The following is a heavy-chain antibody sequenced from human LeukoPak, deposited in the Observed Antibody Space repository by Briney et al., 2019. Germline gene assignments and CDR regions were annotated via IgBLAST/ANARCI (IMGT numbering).Heavy chain of an antibody. V-gene: IGHV3-23*01. CDR3: AKEGHYYDSSGQDDAFDI. D-gene: IGHD3-22*01. CDR1: EFTFSNYA. J-gene: IGHJ3*02. Sequence: PGGSLRLSCGASEFTFSNYAMSWVRQAPGKGLESVSDIRSTGGTTAYADSVKGRFTISRDNSRSTLYLQMNSLRAEDTAVYYCAKEGHYYDSSGQDDAFDIWGQGTMVTVSS. CDR2: IRSTGGTT.